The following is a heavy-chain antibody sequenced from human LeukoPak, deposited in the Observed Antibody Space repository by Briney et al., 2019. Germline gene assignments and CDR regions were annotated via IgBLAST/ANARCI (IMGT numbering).Heavy chain of an antibody. Sequence: SETLSLTCAVYIDSFSNYHWNWIRRTPAKGMEWIGEVNESGGTNISPSLRSRVILSVDTSKNQFSLKLISVTVADTAIYYCARGQGATVPQVGKNWFDPWGQGTLVTVSS. CDR1: IDSFSNYH. J-gene: IGHJ5*02. D-gene: IGHD1-26*01. V-gene: IGHV4-34*01. CDR2: VNESGGT. CDR3: ARGQGATVPQVGKNWFDP.